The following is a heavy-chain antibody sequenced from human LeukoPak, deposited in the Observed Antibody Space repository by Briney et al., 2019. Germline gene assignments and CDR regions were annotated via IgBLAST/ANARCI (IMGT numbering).Heavy chain of an antibody. V-gene: IGHV2-70*11. D-gene: IGHD7-27*01. CDR2: IDWDDDT. CDR1: GFSLNASGMC. Sequence: SGPALVKPTQTLTLTCTFSGFSLNASGMCVRCIRQPQGKALEWLARIDWDDDTYYSTSLNTRLTISKDTSKNQVVLTMTNMDPVDTATYYCARMNRGNYFDYWGQGTLVTVSS. J-gene: IGHJ4*02. CDR3: ARMNRGNYFDY.